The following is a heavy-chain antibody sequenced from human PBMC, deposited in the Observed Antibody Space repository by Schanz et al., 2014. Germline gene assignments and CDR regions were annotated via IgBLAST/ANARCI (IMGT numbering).Heavy chain of an antibody. CDR3: ARAGYDADNWFDP. CDR2: ISNGGSDE. Sequence: EVQLLESGGGLVQPGGSLRLSCSASTFTFSSDWMSWVRQAPGGGLEWVAGISNGGSDEYYVDSVKGRFTISRDNAKNSLFLQMNSLRAEDTAVYYCARAGYDADNWFDPWGQGTLVTVSS. D-gene: IGHD2-2*01. J-gene: IGHJ5*02. V-gene: IGHV3-7*01. CDR1: TFTFSSDW.